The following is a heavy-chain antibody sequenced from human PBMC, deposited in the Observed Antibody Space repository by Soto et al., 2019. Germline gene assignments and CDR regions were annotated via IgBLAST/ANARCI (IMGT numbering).Heavy chain of an antibody. CDR3: ARDLGSCSSTSCRPFDY. Sequence: QVQLRESGPGLVKTSGTLSLTCAVSGGSISTITWWSWVRQPSGKGLQWIGEIYHSGSTNYNPSLKSRVTISVDKSKNQFSLELSSVTAADTAVYYCARDLGSCSSTSCRPFDYWGQGTLVTVSS. V-gene: IGHV4-4*02. D-gene: IGHD2-2*03. CDR1: GGSISTITW. J-gene: IGHJ4*02. CDR2: IYHSGST.